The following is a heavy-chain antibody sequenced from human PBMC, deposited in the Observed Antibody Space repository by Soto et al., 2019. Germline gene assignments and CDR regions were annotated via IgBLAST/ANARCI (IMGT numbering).Heavy chain of an antibody. Sequence: EVLLLESGGGLVQPGGSLRLSCAASGFTFSTYGMTWVRQAPGRGLEYVSSISGSGADTFYADSVKGRFTISRDNSKNTLYLQLSSLRAEDTATYFCAKDPNGDYVGAFDSWGQGSLVTVSS. V-gene: IGHV3-23*01. CDR3: AKDPNGDYVGAFDS. J-gene: IGHJ4*02. CDR2: ISGSGADT. D-gene: IGHD4-17*01. CDR1: GFTFSTYG.